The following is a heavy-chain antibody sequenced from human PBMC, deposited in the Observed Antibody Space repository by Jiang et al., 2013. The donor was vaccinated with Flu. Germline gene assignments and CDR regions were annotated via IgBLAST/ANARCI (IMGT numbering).Heavy chain of an antibody. J-gene: IGHJ2*01. CDR3: VRSRCSGDLCYLWHFDL. CDR1: GYSFTNYW. CDR2: ILPGDSDT. V-gene: IGHV5-51*01. Sequence: SLKISCKGSGYSFTNYWIGWVRQMPGKGLEWMGIILPGDSDTYYSPSFQGQVTISADQSISTTYLQWSSLEASDTAMYYCVRSRCSGDLCYLWHFDLWGRGTLLTVS. D-gene: IGHD2-15*01.